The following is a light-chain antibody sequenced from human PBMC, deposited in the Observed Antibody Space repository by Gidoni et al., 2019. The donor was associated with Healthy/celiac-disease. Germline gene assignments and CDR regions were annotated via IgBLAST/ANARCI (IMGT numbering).Light chain of an antibody. Sequence: SSELTPPSSVSVSPGQTARITCSGVVLAKKYARWFQQKPGQAPVLVIYKDSERPSGIPERFSGSSSGTTVTLTISGAQVEDEADYYCYSAADNNRVFGGGTKLTVL. CDR3: YSAADNNRV. CDR1: VLAKKY. CDR2: KDS. V-gene: IGLV3-27*01. J-gene: IGLJ2*01.